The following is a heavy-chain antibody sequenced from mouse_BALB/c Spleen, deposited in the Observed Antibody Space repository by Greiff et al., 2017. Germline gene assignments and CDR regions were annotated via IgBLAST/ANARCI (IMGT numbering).Heavy chain of an antibody. J-gene: IGHJ2*01. CDR1: GYSFTSGYF. V-gene: IGHV3-6*02. CDR2: ISYDGST. D-gene: IGHD3-3*01. CDR3: EGRGYFDY. Sequence: VQLKESGPGLVKPSQSLSLSCSVTGYSFTSGYFWYLIRQLPGNQLEWVGYISYDGSTNYNPTLKKRITITRDTSKNQFFLKLNSVTTEDTAKYCSEGRGYFDYWGQGTTLTVSS.